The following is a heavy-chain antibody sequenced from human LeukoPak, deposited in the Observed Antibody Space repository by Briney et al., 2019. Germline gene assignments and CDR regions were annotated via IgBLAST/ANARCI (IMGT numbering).Heavy chain of an antibody. J-gene: IGHJ4*02. CDR2: INPYSGGK. D-gene: IGHD2-21*02. V-gene: IGHV1-2*02. Sequence: GASVKVSCKASGYTFPACYMHWLRQAPGQGVDWLGLINPYSGGKNNATKFHGGVTMNSEPSISTAYMELSWLRYDDTAMYYCATSRAQTLAYCGGDCYPGFDYWGQGTLVSVSS. CDR3: ATSRAQTLAYCGGDCYPGFDY. CDR1: GYTFPACY.